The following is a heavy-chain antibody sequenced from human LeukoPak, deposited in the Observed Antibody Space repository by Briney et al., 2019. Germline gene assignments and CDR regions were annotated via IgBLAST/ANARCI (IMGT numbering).Heavy chain of an antibody. V-gene: IGHV1-69*13. CDR3: ATRGGDYYDSSGYYNRGYYFDY. J-gene: IGHJ4*02. D-gene: IGHD3-22*01. Sequence: ASVKVSCKASGGTFSSYAISWVRQAPGQGLEWMGGIIPIFGTANYAQKFQGRVTITADESTSTAYMELSSLRSEDTAVYYCATRGGDYYDSSGYYNRGYYFDYWGQGTLVTVSS. CDR1: GGTFSSYA. CDR2: IIPIFGTA.